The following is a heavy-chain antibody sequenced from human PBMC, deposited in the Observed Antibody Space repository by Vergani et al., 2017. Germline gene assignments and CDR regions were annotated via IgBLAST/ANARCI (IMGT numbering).Heavy chain of an antibody. D-gene: IGHD1-1*01. CDR3: VKDLNERFRYGMDV. Sequence: EVQLLESGGGLVQPGGSLRLSCAASGFTFSSYAMSWVRQAPGKGLGWVSAISGSGGSTYYADSVKGRFTISRYNSKNTLYLQMNSLRAEDTAVYYCVKDLNERFRYGMDVWGQGTTVTVSS. CDR1: GFTFSSYA. V-gene: IGHV3-23*01. CDR2: ISGSGGST. J-gene: IGHJ6*02.